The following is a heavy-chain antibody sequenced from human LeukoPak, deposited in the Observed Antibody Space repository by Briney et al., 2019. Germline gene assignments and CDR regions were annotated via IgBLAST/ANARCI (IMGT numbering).Heavy chain of an antibody. Sequence: SETLSLTCTVSGGSISSYYWSWIRQPPGKGLEWIGYIYYSGSTNYNPSLKSRVTISVDTSKNQFSLKLSSVTAADTAVYYCARSTPQLWYFDLWGGGTLVTVSS. CDR1: GGSISSYY. J-gene: IGHJ2*01. V-gene: IGHV4-59*01. CDR3: ARSTPQLWYFDL. CDR2: IYYSGST. D-gene: IGHD2-2*01.